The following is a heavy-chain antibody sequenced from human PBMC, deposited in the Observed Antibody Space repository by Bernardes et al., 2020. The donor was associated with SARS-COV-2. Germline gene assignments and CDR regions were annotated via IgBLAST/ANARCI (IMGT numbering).Heavy chain of an antibody. V-gene: IGHV4-61*01. CDR2: IYYSGST. CDR3: ARGSEIGAHFDY. Sequence: SETLSLTCTVSGGSFSSGSYYWSWIRQPPGKGLEWIGYIYYSGSTNYNPSLKIRVTISVDTSKNQFSLKLSSVTAADTAVYYCARGSEIGAHFDYWGQGTLVTVAS. J-gene: IGHJ4*02. D-gene: IGHD3-10*01. CDR1: GGSFSSGSYY.